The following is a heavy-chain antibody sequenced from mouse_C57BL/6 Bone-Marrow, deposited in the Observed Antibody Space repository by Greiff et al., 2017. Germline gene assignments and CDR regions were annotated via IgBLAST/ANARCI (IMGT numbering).Heavy chain of an antibody. CDR3: ARSSTFFYYFDY. V-gene: IGHV1-47*01. D-gene: IGHD5-1*01. Sequence: QVPLHQSGAELVKPGASVKMSCKASGYHFNTYPIERRKQNHGKSLEWIGNFHPYNDDTKDNEKFKGKATLTVEKSSNTVYLELSRLTSYDSAVYYCARSSTFFYYFDYWGQGTTLTVSS. CDR2: FHPYNDDT. CDR1: GYHFNTYP. J-gene: IGHJ2*01.